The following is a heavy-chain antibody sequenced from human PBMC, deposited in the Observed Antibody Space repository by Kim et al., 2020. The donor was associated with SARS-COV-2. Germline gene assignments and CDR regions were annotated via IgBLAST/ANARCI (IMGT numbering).Heavy chain of an antibody. CDR3: AREKLETGRNYYYGMNV. Sequence: VGSLRLSCVASDFTFSSYTMSWVRQAPGKGLEWVANINKDGREKYYVDSVKGRFTISRDNAKNSLFLQMNSLRPEDTAIYYCAREKLETGRNYYYGMNVWGQGTTVTVSS. CDR2: INKDGREK. D-gene: IGHD1-1*01. CDR1: DFTFSSYT. J-gene: IGHJ6*02. V-gene: IGHV3-7*03.